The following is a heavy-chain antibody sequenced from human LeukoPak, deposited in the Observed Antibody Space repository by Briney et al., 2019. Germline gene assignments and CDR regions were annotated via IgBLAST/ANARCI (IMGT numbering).Heavy chain of an antibody. CDR1: GCSISSRTYS. V-gene: IGHV4-39*07. J-gene: IGHJ5*02. D-gene: IGHD2-2*01. Sequence: SETLSLTCTVSGCSISSRTYSWAWIRHPTGRGREWIGSIFDGASTYSNPSHNSPGTPSVNTTKNQFSLRLSSVTAADTAVYYCAREVDAAAAYNWFDPWGQGTLVTVSS. CDR3: AREVDAAAAYNWFDP. CDR2: IFDGAST.